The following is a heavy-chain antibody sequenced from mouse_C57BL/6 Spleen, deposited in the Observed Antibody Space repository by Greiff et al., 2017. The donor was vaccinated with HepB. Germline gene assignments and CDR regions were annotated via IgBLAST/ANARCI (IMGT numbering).Heavy chain of an antibody. CDR3: ARYRDDYDLYYFDY. J-gene: IGHJ2*01. D-gene: IGHD2-4*01. Sequence: QVQLQQPGAELVKPGASVKMSCKASGYTFTSYWITWVKQRPGQGLEWIGDIYPGSGSTNYNEKFKSKATLTVDTSSSTAYMQLSSLTSEDSAVYYCARYRDDYDLYYFDYWGQGTTLTVSS. CDR1: GYTFTSYW. CDR2: IYPGSGST. V-gene: IGHV1-55*01.